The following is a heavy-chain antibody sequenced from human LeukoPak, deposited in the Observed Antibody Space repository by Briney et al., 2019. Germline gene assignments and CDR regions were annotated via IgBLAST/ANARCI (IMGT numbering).Heavy chain of an antibody. CDR1: GFTFSGYS. CDR3: ARGYINSPLDY. Sequence: GGSLRLSCAASGFTFSGYSMSWVRQAPGKGPEWVSTISGSGDATYYADSVKGRFTISRDNAQNSLFLQMRSLRADDTAVYYCARGYINSPLDYWGQGTLVTVSS. CDR2: ISGSGDAT. D-gene: IGHD5-24*01. J-gene: IGHJ4*02. V-gene: IGHV3-23*01.